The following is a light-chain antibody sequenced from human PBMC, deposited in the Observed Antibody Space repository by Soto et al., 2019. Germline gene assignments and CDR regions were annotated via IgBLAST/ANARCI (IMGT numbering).Light chain of an antibody. CDR2: AAS. CDR1: QSISTS. CDR3: QQSYSTLYT. Sequence: DIQMTQSPSSLSASVGDRVTITCRASQSISTSLSWHQQKSGRAPKLLIHAASSLQSGVPSRFSGSGSGTDFTLTISSLQPEDVAVCYCQQSYSTLYTFGQGTNLEIK. J-gene: IGKJ2*01. V-gene: IGKV1-39*01.